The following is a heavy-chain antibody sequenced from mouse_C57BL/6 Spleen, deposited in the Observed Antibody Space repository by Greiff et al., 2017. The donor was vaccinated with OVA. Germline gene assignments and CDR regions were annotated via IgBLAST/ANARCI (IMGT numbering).Heavy chain of an antibody. Sequence: QVQLQQSGAELTKPGASVKLSCKASGYTFTSYWMHWVKQRPGQGLEWIGYINPSSGYTKYNQKFKNKATLTADKSSSTAYMQLSSLTYEDSAVYYYERGTTVVAMDYWGQGTSVTVSS. CDR3: ERGTTVVAMDY. CDR1: GYTFTSYW. CDR2: INPSSGYT. D-gene: IGHD1-1*01. V-gene: IGHV1-7*01. J-gene: IGHJ4*01.